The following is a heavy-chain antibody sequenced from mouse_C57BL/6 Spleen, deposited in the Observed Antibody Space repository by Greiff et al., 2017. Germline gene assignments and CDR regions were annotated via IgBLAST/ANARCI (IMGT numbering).Heavy chain of an antibody. CDR1: GYTFTSYW. Sequence: VQLQQPGAELVKPGASVKLSCKASGYTFTSYWMPWVKQRPGQGLEWIGMIHPTSGSTNYNEKFKSKATLTVDKYSSTAYMQLSSLTSEDSAVYYCAKSYYGNYDFDYWGQGTALTVSS. D-gene: IGHD2-10*01. V-gene: IGHV1-64*01. J-gene: IGHJ2*01. CDR2: IHPTSGST. CDR3: AKSYYGNYDFDY.